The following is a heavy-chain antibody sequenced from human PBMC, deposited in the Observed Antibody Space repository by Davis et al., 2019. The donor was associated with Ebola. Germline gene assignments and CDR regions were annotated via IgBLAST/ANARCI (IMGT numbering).Heavy chain of an antibody. V-gene: IGHV3-23*01. CDR1: GFTFSDYA. Sequence: GGSLRLSCAASGFTFSDYAMSWVRQAPVKGLEWVSSIGGRDDTTYYADSVKGRFTISRDNSKNTLYLHMNSLRAEDTAEYYCAKEVVSATLLVLGPSDYYFDYWGQRTLVTVSS. J-gene: IGHJ4*02. D-gene: IGHD2-15*01. CDR3: AKEVVSATLLVLGPSDYYFDY. CDR2: IGGRDDTT.